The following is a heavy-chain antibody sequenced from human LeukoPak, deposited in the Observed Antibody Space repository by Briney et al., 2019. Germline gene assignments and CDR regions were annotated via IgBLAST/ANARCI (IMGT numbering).Heavy chain of an antibody. V-gene: IGHV4-34*01. CDR3: ARSFQYFELPDY. D-gene: IGHD3-10*01. Sequence: SETLSLTCAVYGGSLSGYYWSWIRQAPGKGLEWIGEINHSGSTYYNPSLKSRVTISVDTSKNQFSLKLISVTAADTAVYYCARSFQYFELPDYWGQGTLVTVSS. CDR2: INHSGST. CDR1: GGSLSGYY. J-gene: IGHJ4*02.